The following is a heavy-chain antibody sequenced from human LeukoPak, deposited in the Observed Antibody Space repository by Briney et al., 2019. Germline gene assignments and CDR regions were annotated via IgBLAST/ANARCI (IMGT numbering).Heavy chain of an antibody. V-gene: IGHV1-18*01. J-gene: IGHJ4*02. D-gene: IGHD3-22*01. Sequence: ASVKVSCKASGYTFTSYGISWVRQAPGQGLEWMGWISAYNGNTNYAQKLQGRVTVTTDTSTSTAYMELRSLRSDDTAVYYCARVPHYYDSSGYIDYWGQGTLVTVSS. CDR2: ISAYNGNT. CDR3: ARVPHYYDSSGYIDY. CDR1: GYTFTSYG.